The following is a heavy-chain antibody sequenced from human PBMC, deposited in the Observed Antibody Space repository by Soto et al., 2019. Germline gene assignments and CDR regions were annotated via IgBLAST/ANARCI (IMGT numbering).Heavy chain of an antibody. CDR2: MNPNSGNT. V-gene: IGHV1-8*01. CDR3: ARVSIRSRTPLDY. J-gene: IGHJ4*02. Sequence: ASVKVSCKASGYTFTSYDINWVRQATGQGLEWMGWMNPNSGNTGYAQKFQGRVTMTRNTSISTAYMELSSLRSEDTAVYYCARVSIRSRTPLDYWGQGTLVTVSS. D-gene: IGHD3-3*01. CDR1: GYTFTSYD.